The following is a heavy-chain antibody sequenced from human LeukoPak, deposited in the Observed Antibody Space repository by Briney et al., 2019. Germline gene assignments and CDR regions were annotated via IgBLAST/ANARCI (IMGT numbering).Heavy chain of an antibody. V-gene: IGHV4-4*09. CDR2: IYTTGRT. CDR3: ARAGTTVTNVWFDP. Sequence: PSGTLSLTCSVSGGSVNSYYWSWIRQPPGKGLEWIGYIYTTGRTNYNPSLKSRVTISVDTSKNQFSLKPSSVTAADTAVYYCARAGTTVTNVWFDPWGQGTLVTVSS. D-gene: IGHD4-11*01. CDR1: GGSVNSYY. J-gene: IGHJ5*02.